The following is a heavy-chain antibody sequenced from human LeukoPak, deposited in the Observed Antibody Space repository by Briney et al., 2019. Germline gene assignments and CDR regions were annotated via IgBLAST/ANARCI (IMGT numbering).Heavy chain of an antibody. CDR3: ARNGGYDSTTKYYFDY. J-gene: IGHJ4*02. CDR2: INAGNGNT. D-gene: IGHD5-12*01. CDR1: GYTFTTYA. V-gene: IGHV1-3*01. Sequence: ASVKVSCKASGYTFTTYAMHWVRQAPGQRLEWMGWINAGNGNTKYSQKFQGRVTITADESTSTAYMELSSLRSEDTAVYYCARNGGYDSTTKYYFDYRGQGTLVTVSS.